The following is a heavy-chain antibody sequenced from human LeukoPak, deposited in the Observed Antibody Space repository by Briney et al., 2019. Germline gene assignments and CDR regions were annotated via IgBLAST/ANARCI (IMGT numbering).Heavy chain of an antibody. J-gene: IGHJ3*02. CDR1: GGSISSYY. CDR2: IYYSGST. D-gene: IGHD3-22*01. Sequence: SETLSLTCTVSGGSISSYYWSWIRQPPGKGLEWIGYIYYSGSTNYNPSLKSRVTISVDTSRKQFSLKLSSVTAADTAVYYCASSRRYYYDSSGYYAFDIWGQGTMVTVSS. CDR3: ASSRRYYYDSSGYYAFDI. V-gene: IGHV4-59*08.